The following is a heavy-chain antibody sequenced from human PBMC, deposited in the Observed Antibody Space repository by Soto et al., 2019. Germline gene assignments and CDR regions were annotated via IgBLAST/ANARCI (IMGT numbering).Heavy chain of an antibody. CDR1: GGSISSGGYS. J-gene: IGHJ2*01. CDR3: ARVIAVAGTSAWYFDL. V-gene: IGHV4-30-2*01. CDR2: IYHSGST. D-gene: IGHD6-19*01. Sequence: QLQLQESGSGLVKPSQTLSLTCAVSGGSISSGGYSWSWIRQPPGKGLEWFGYIYHSGSTYYNPSLKSRVTISVDRSKNQLSLKLSSVAAADTDVYYCARVIAVAGTSAWYFDLWGRCTLVTVSS.